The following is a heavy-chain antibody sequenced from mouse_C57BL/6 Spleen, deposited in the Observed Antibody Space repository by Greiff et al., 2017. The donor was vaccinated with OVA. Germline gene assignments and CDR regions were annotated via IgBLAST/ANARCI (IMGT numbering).Heavy chain of an antibody. J-gene: IGHJ3*01. V-gene: IGHV5-17*01. CDR3: ARNYYGSSAWFAY. CDR2: IRSGSSTI. D-gene: IGHD1-1*01. Sequence: EVKLVESGGGLVKPGGSLKLSCAASGFTFSDYGMHWVRQAPEKGLEWVAYIRSGSSTIYYADTVKGRFTISRDNAKNTLSLQMTSLRSEDTAMYYCARNYYGSSAWFAYWGQGTLVTVSA. CDR1: GFTFSDYG.